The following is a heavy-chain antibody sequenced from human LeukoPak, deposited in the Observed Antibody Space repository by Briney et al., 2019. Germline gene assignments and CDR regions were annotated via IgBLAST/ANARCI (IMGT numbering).Heavy chain of an antibody. D-gene: IGHD6-6*01. CDR3: AREYGYSSSPDAFDI. CDR1: GGSISSYY. CDR2: IYTSGST. V-gene: IGHV4-4*07. Sequence: SETLSLTCTVSGGSISSYYWSWIRQPAGKGLEWIGRIYTSGSTNYNPSLKSRVTMSVDTSKNQFSLKLSSVTAADTAVYYCAREYGYSSSPDAFDIWGQGTMVAVSS. J-gene: IGHJ3*02.